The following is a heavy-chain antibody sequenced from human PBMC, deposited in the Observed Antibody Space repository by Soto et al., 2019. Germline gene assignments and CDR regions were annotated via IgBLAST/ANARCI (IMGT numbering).Heavy chain of an antibody. CDR1: GDTFGRNA. Sequence: QVQLVQSGAEVKRPGSSVKVSCKASGDTFGRNAIHWGRQAPGQGLEWMGGIIPMFPTTNYAQKFKGRLTSYAEKSTGTAYMEMTSLRSEDTAVYYCATDGDSADYGYWGPGTLVTVSS. CDR3: ATDGDSADYGY. J-gene: IGHJ4*02. V-gene: IGHV1-69*06. CDR2: IIPMFPTT. D-gene: IGHD2-21*01.